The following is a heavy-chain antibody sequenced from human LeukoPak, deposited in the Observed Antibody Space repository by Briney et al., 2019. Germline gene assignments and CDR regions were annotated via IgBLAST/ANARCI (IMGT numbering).Heavy chain of an antibody. V-gene: IGHV4-39*07. CDR2: IYYSETT. CDR1: GGSISSSSYY. CDR3: ARDYGDSSSWYNNWCDP. D-gene: IGHD6-13*01. Sequence: PSETLSLTCTVSGGSISSSSYYWGWLREPPGKGLVWIGSIYYSETTNYNHSLKSRVSISVDTSKNQFSLKLSSVTAADAAVYYCARDYGDSSSWYNNWCDPWGQGTLVTVSS. J-gene: IGHJ5*02.